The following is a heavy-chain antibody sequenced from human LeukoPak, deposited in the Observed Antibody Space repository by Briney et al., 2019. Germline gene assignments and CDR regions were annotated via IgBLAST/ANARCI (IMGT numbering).Heavy chain of an antibody. Sequence: SQTLSLTCTVSGGSISSGGYYWSWIRQPPGKGLEWIGYIYYSGSTNYNPSLKSRVTISVDTSKNQFSLKLSSVTAADTAVYYCARDRSYSGSYIDYWGQGTLVTVSS. J-gene: IGHJ4*02. CDR3: ARDRSYSGSYIDY. V-gene: IGHV4-61*08. D-gene: IGHD1-26*01. CDR2: IYYSGST. CDR1: GGSISSGGYY.